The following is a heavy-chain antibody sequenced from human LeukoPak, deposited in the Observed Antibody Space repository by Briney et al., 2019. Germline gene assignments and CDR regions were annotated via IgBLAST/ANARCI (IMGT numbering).Heavy chain of an antibody. D-gene: IGHD5-18*01. Sequence: SETLSLTCTVSGGSISSYYWSWIRQPPGKGLEWIGEINHSGSTNYNPSLKSRVTISVDTSKNQFSLKLSSVTAADTAVYYCARGSRGYSYGYFGAFDIWGQGTMVTVSS. V-gene: IGHV4-34*01. CDR1: GGSISSYY. CDR3: ARGSRGYSYGYFGAFDI. J-gene: IGHJ3*02. CDR2: INHSGST.